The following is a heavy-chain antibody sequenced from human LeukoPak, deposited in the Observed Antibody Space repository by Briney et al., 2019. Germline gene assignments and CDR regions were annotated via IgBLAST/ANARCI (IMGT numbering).Heavy chain of an antibody. Sequence: ASVKVSCKASGYTFTSYDINWVRQATGQGLEWMGWMNPNSGNTGYAQKFQGRVTMTRNTSISPAYMELSSLRSEDTAVYYCARGVDILTGYTSYFDYWGQGTLVTVSS. CDR2: MNPNSGNT. CDR3: ARGVDILTGYTSYFDY. V-gene: IGHV1-8*01. J-gene: IGHJ4*02. D-gene: IGHD3-9*01. CDR1: GYTFTSYD.